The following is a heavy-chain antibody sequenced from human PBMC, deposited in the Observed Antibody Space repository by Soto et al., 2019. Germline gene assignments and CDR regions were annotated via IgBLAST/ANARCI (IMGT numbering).Heavy chain of an antibody. J-gene: IGHJ6*02. V-gene: IGHV3-21*01. Sequence: GVQRLSCAASGFNFSSYSMNWVRQAQGKGLEWVSSISSSSSYIYYADSVKGRFTISRDNAKNSLYLQMNSLRAEDTAVYYCARDAGAYSSASPIYYYYYGMDVWGQGTTVTVSS. CDR2: ISSSSSYI. D-gene: IGHD6-6*01. CDR1: GFNFSSYS. CDR3: ARDAGAYSSASPIYYYYYGMDV.